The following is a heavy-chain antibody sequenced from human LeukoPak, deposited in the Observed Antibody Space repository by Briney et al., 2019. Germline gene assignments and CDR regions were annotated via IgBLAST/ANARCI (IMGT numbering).Heavy chain of an antibody. Sequence: SGTLSLTCAVYGGSFSGYYWSWIRQPPGKGLEWIGEINHSGSTNYNPSLKSRVTVSVDTSKNQFSLKLSSVTAADTAVYYCARGLDFWSGYHFDYWGQGTLVTYSS. V-gene: IGHV4-34*01. D-gene: IGHD3-3*01. CDR1: GGSFSGYY. CDR3: ARGLDFWSGYHFDY. J-gene: IGHJ4*02. CDR2: INHSGST.